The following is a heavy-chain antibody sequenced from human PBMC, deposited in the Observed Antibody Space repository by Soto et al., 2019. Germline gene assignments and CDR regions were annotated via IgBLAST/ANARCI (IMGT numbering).Heavy chain of an antibody. D-gene: IGHD2-2*01. Sequence: GESLKISCAASGFTFSSYGMHWVRQAPGKGLEWVAVIWYDGSNKYYADSVKGRFTISRDNSKNTLYLQMNSLRAEDTAVYYCARDRIVVVPAATLHYGMDVWGQGTTVTVSS. CDR2: IWYDGSNK. J-gene: IGHJ6*02. CDR1: GFTFSSYG. CDR3: ARDRIVVVPAATLHYGMDV. V-gene: IGHV3-33*01.